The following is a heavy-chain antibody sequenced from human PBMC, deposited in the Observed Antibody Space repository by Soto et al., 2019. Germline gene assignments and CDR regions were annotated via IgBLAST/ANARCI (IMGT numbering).Heavy chain of an antibody. Sequence: QVQLVESGGGVVQPGRSLRLSCAASGFTFSSYAMHWVRQAPGKGLEWVAVISYDGSNKYYADSVKGRFTISRDNSKNTLYLQMNSLRAEETAVYYCARGGARGYVPAASRRAFDIWGQGTMVTVSS. D-gene: IGHD2-2*01. V-gene: IGHV3-30-3*01. CDR2: ISYDGSNK. J-gene: IGHJ3*02. CDR1: GFTFSSYA. CDR3: ARGGARGYVPAASRRAFDI.